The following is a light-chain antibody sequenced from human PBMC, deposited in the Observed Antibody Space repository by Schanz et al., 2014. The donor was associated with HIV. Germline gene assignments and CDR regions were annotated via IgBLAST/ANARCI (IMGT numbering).Light chain of an antibody. CDR3: QQYNSGRPMCT. V-gene: IGKV3D-15*01. J-gene: IGKJ2*02. Sequence: ATLSCRASHNIGRNLAWHQHKSGQAPRLLIHGAATRATDILARFSGSASGTEFTLTIRSLQSEDFADCYCQQYNSGRPMCTFGQGTKLEMK. CDR2: GAA. CDR1: HNIGRN.